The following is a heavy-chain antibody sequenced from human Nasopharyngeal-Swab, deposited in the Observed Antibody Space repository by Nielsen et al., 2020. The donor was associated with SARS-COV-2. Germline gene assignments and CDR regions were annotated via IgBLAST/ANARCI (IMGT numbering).Heavy chain of an antibody. V-gene: IGHV1-69*01. D-gene: IGHD3-10*01. CDR2: IIPIFGTA. CDR3: AKGNVTLIRGVIENYYYYGMDV. J-gene: IGHJ6*02. Sequence: WVRQAPGQGLEGMGGIIPIFGTAKYAQKFQGRVTITADESTSTAYMELSSLRSEDTAVYYCAKGNVTLIRGVIENYYYYGMDVWGQGTTVTVSS.